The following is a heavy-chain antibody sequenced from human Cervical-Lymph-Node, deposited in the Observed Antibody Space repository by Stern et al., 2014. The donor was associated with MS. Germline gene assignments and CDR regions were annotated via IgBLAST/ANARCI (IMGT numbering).Heavy chain of an antibody. Sequence: QLQLQESGPGLVKPSQTLSLTCTVSGGSVSSGDYYWSWIRQPPGKGMSWIGYIYYAGSTYYNPSLKSRLTISVDTSKNQFSLKLGSVTATDTAVYYCARSEDADFDYWGQGSLVTVSS. D-gene: IGHD2-8*01. CDR3: ARSEDADFDY. CDR2: IYYAGST. V-gene: IGHV4-30-4*01. J-gene: IGHJ4*02. CDR1: GGSVSSGDYY.